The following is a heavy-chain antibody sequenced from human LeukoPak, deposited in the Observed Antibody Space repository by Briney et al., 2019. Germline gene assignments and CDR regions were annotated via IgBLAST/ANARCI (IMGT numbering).Heavy chain of an antibody. J-gene: IGHJ6*03. D-gene: IGHD3-22*01. CDR1: GYTFTNYA. V-gene: IGHV7-4-1*02. CDR3: ARGLVITADTDYYYYMDV. CDR2: INTNTGNP. Sequence: ASVKVSCKASGYTFTNYAMNWVRQAPGQGLEWMGWINTNTGNPTYAQGFTGRFVFSLDTSVSTAYLQISSLKAEDTAVYYCARGLVITADTDYYYYMDVWGKGTTVTVSS.